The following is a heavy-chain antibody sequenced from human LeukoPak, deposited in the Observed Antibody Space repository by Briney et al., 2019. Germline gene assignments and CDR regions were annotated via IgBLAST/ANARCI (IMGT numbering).Heavy chain of an antibody. Sequence: PGGSLRLSCAASGFTVSSNYMGWVRQAPGKGLEWVSVIYSGGNTYYVDSVKGRFTISRDNSKNTLFLQMNSLRAEDTAVYYCARGIAAAGTCDWGQGTLVTVSS. V-gene: IGHV3-53*01. CDR3: ARGIAAAGTCD. CDR2: IYSGGNT. CDR1: GFTVSSNY. D-gene: IGHD6-13*01. J-gene: IGHJ4*02.